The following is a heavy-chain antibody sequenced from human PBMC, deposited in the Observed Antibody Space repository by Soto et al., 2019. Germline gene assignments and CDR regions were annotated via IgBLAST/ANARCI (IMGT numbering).Heavy chain of an antibody. J-gene: IGHJ4*02. CDR3: AKIRWTISLQEEDAI. Sequence: QVQLVQSGAEVKKPGSSVKVSCKSSGGTFGSYAISWVRQAPGQGLEWMGGVIPIFGTPHYAQKFHGRVTITADIPTSTAYLELSSIKSADTAVYYCAKIRWTISLQEEDAIWGQGTLVTGSS. V-gene: IGHV1-69*06. CDR2: VIPIFGTP. CDR1: GGTFGSYA. D-gene: IGHD2-15*01.